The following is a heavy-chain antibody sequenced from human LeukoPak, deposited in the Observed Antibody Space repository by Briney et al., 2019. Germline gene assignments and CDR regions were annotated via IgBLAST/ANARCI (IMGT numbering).Heavy chain of an antibody. V-gene: IGHV1-18*01. CDR3: ARAHVVPAAQEIDY. CDR2: ISAYNGNT. Sequence: GASVKVSCKASGYTFTSYGISWVRQAPGQGLEWMGWISAYNGNTNYAQKLQGRVAMTTDTSTSTAYMELRSLRSDDTAVYYCARAHVVPAAQEIDYWGQGTLVTVSS. CDR1: GYTFTSYG. J-gene: IGHJ4*02. D-gene: IGHD2-2*01.